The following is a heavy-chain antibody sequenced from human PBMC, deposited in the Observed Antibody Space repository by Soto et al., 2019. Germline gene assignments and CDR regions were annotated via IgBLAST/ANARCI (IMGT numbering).Heavy chain of an antibody. D-gene: IGHD3-16*01. J-gene: IGHJ4*02. V-gene: IGHV3-30*18. CDR1: GFRFNNYA. CDR2: ISFDGRKQ. CDR3: AKTIGLRLGELAPDF. Sequence: QVQLVESGGGVVQPGGSLRLSCAASGFRFNNYAIDWVRQAPGKGLEWVAVISFDGRKQYYGDSVQGRFSISRDDSKNTVFLQMSSLRPEDTAVYYCAKTIGLRLGELAPDFWGQGTLVTVSS.